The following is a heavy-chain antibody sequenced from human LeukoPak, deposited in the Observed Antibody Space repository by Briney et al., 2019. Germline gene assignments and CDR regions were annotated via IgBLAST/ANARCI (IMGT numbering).Heavy chain of an antibody. J-gene: IGHJ4*02. Sequence: ASVKVSCKASGYTFTAYSIHWVRQAPGQGLEWMGWINPDTGDTDSLQKFQGRVTMTRDTSINTAYMELSSLRSDDTAIYFCATDFYLTLFRGVFKGPLGYWGRGSPVTVSS. CDR3: ATDFYLTLFRGVFKGPLGY. D-gene: IGHD3-10*01. CDR1: GYTFTAYS. V-gene: IGHV1-2*02. CDR2: INPDTGDT.